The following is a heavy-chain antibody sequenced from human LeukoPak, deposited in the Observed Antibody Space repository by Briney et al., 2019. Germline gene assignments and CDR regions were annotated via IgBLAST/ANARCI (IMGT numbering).Heavy chain of an antibody. CDR3: PKVKIQLWQYYFDY. V-gene: IGHV3-23*01. CDR2: ISGSGGST. Sequence: GGSLRLSCAASGFTFSSYAMSWVRQAPGKGLEWVSAISGSGGSTYYADSVKGRFTVSRDNSKNTLYLQMNSLRAGDTPVYYCPKVKIQLWQYYFDYWGRGTLVTVSS. CDR1: GFTFSSYA. J-gene: IGHJ4*02. D-gene: IGHD5-18*01.